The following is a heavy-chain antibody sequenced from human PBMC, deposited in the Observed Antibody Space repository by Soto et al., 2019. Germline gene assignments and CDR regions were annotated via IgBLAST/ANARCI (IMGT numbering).Heavy chain of an antibody. V-gene: IGHV4-39*01. D-gene: IGHD3-9*01. Sequence: QLQLQESGPGLVKPSETLSLTCSVSDDSINSDKYYWGWIRQPPGKGLEWIGSIYYRGNAYYNPSLQPRATISLDKSKSQCSLKLTSGTAADSAVYFCARLEGLATIAYYFDFWGPGALVTVSS. CDR3: ARLEGLATIAYYFDF. J-gene: IGHJ4*02. CDR2: IYYRGNA. CDR1: DDSINSDKYY.